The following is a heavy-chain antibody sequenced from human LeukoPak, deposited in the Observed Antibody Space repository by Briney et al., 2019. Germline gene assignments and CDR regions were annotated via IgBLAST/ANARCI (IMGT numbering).Heavy chain of an antibody. CDR3: ARGGYCGGDCYSLSGFLLFDY. CDR1: GYTFTSYY. V-gene: IGHV1-46*01. CDR2: INSSGGST. Sequence: ASVKVSCKASGYTFTSYYMHWVRQAPGQGLEWMGIINSSGGSTSYAQKFQGRVTMTRDMSTSTVYMELSSLRSEDTAVYYCARGGYCGGDCYSLSGFLLFDYWGQGTLVTVSS. J-gene: IGHJ4*02. D-gene: IGHD2-21*02.